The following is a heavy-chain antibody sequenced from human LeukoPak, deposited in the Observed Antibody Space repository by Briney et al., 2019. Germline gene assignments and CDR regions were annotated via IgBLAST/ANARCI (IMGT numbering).Heavy chain of an antibody. CDR2: ISYDGSNK. V-gene: IGHV3-30*18. CDR1: GFTFSSYG. CDR3: AKDRLGYLGWLFGY. Sequence: GRSLRLSCAASGFTFSSYGMHWVRQAPGKGLEWVAVISYDGSNKYYADSVKGRFTISRDNSKNTLYLQMNSLRAEDTALYYCAKDRLGYLGWLFGYWGQETLVTVSS. D-gene: IGHD3-9*01. J-gene: IGHJ4*02.